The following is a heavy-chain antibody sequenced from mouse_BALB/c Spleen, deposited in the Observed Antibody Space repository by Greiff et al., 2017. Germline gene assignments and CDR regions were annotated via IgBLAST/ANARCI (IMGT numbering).Heavy chain of an antibody. D-gene: IGHD2-2*01. CDR1: GFTFSSYA. J-gene: IGHJ3*01. V-gene: IGHV5-9-4*01. CDR2: ISSGGSYT. CDR3: ARAMFTTGAWFAY. Sequence: EVNLVESGGGLVKPGGSLKLSCAASGFTFSSYAMSWVRQSPEKRLEWVAEISSGGSYTYYPDTVTGRFTISRDNAKNTLYLEMSSLRSEDTAMYYCARAMFTTGAWFAYWGQGTLVTVSA.